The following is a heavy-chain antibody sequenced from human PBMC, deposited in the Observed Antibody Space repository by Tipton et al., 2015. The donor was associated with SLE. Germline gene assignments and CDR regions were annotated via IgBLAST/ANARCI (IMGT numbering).Heavy chain of an antibody. CDR1: GYTFTSYD. Sequence: QLVQSGAEVKKPGASVKVSCKASGYTFTSYDINWVRQATGQGLEWMGWMNPNSGNTNYAQKLQGRVTMTTDTSTSTAYMELRSLRSDDTAVYYCAGDQDYYGSGRAWGFDYWGQGTLVTVSS. J-gene: IGHJ4*02. V-gene: IGHV1-18*01. CDR2: MNPNSGNT. CDR3: AGDQDYYGSGRAWGFDY. D-gene: IGHD3-10*01.